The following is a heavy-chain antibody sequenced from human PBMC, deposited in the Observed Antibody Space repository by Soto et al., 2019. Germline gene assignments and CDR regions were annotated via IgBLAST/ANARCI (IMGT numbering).Heavy chain of an antibody. J-gene: IGHJ6*02. CDR2: IIPIFGTA. CDR1: GGTFSSYA. CDR3: ARSIVVVPAATAPLTDPYYYYYYGMDV. Sequence: AASVKVSCKASGGTFSSYAISWVRQAPGQGLEWMGGIIPIFGTANYAQKFQGRVTITADESTSTAYMELSSLRSEDTAVYYCARSIVVVPAATAPLTDPYYYYYYGMDVWGQGTTVTVSS. D-gene: IGHD2-2*01. V-gene: IGHV1-69*13.